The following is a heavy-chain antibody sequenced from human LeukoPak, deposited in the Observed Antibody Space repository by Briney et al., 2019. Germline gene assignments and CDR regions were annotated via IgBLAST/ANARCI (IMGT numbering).Heavy chain of an antibody. CDR2: IYYSGRA. Sequence: PSETLSLTCTVSGGSISSYYWSWIRQPPGKGLERVGDIYYSGRATYSPSLKSRVSISVYTSKSQFSLKLSSLTAADTAVYYCARDTHYYDSSGYHQNDAFDIWGQGTMVTVSS. V-gene: IGHV4-59*01. CDR1: GGSISSYY. CDR3: ARDTHYYDSSGYHQNDAFDI. J-gene: IGHJ3*02. D-gene: IGHD3-22*01.